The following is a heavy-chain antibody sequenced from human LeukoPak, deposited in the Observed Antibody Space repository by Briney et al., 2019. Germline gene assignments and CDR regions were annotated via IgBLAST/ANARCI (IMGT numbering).Heavy chain of an antibody. V-gene: IGHV3-43*02. J-gene: IGHJ4*02. CDR3: AKTPPSYGR. CDR1: GFTFDDYA. Sequence: GGSLRLSCAVSGFTFDDYAMHWVRQAPGKGLEWVSLISGDGATTYYADSVKGRFTISRDNSKNSLYLQMNSLRTEDTALDYGAKTPPSYGRWGQGTLVTVSS. D-gene: IGHD1-14*01. CDR2: ISGDGATT.